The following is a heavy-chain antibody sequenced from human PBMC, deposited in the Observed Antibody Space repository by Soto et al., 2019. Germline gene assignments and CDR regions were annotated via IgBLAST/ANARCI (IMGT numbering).Heavy chain of an antibody. D-gene: IGHD6-19*01. J-gene: IGHJ6*02. CDR2: FYHTGSL. Sequence: TSETLSLTCTISGGSINSSNYYWGWVRQPPGKGLEWIGFFYHTGSLYHNPSLKSRVTISSDTSKSHLSLRLRSVTAADAGVYYCARCAMTVAGPYYYAMDVWGLGTTVTVS. V-gene: IGHV4-39*02. CDR1: GGSINSSNYY. CDR3: ARCAMTVAGPYYYAMDV.